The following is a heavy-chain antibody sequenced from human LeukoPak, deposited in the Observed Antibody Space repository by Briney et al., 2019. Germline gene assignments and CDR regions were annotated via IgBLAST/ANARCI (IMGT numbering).Heavy chain of an antibody. J-gene: IGHJ5*02. CDR2: IYSGGNT. V-gene: IGHV3-66*04. CDR3: ARLVTGTTVINSGWFDP. CDR1: GITVSGNY. Sequence: GGSLRLSCAASGITVSGNYMAWVRQAPGKGLEWASVIYSGGNTYHADSVKGRFSISRDNSKNTVYLQMNGLRVEDTAVYYCARLVTGTTVINSGWFDPWGRGTLVTVSS. D-gene: IGHD4-23*01.